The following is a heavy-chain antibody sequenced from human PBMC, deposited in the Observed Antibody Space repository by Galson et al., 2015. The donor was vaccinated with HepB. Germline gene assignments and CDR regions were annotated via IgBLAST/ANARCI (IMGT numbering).Heavy chain of an antibody. V-gene: IGHV2-5*02. CDR3: AHTWAGGLAAAEFVY. J-gene: IGHJ4*02. D-gene: IGHD6-13*01. CDR2: IYWDDNK. CDR1: GFSLTTSGVG. Sequence: ALVKPTQTLTLTCTFSGFSLTTSGVGVGWIRQPPGKALEWLALIYWDDNKRYSPSLKSRLTITKDTPRNQVVLTMTNMDPVDTGTYYCAHTWAGGLAAAEFVYWGQGTLVSVSS.